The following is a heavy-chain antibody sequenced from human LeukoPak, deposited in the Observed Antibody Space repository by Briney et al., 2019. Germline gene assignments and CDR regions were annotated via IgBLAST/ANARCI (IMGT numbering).Heavy chain of an antibody. J-gene: IGHJ4*02. CDR1: GFTFSSWW. CDR3: ARRAGAYSHPYDY. D-gene: IGHD4/OR15-4a*01. Sequence: GGSLRLSCAVSGFTFSSWWMTWVRQAPGKGLEWVANIKQDGSEKNYVDSVKGRFTISRDNAKNSLDLQMNRLRAEDTAVYYCARRAGAYSHPYDYWGQGTLVTVSS. CDR2: IKQDGSEK. V-gene: IGHV3-7*01.